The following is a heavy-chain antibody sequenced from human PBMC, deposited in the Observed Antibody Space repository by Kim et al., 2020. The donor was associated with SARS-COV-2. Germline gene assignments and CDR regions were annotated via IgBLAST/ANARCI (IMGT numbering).Heavy chain of an antibody. CDR1: GYTLIELS. CDR3: ATAPAVAGTPNDYYYYYGMDV. D-gene: IGHD6-19*01. J-gene: IGHJ6*02. V-gene: IGHV1-24*01. Sequence: ASVKVSCKVSGYTLIELSMHWVRQAPGKGLEWMGGFDPEDAETIYAQKFQSRVTMTEDTSTDTAYMELSSLRSEDTAVYYCATAPAVAGTPNDYYYYYGMDVWGQGTTVTVSS. CDR2: FDPEDAET.